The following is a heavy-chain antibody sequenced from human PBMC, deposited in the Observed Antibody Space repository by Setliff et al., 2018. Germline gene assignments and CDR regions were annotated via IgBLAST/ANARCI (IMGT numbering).Heavy chain of an antibody. Sequence: SETLSLTRTVSGGSISPYFWSWIRQPPGKGLEWIGYIYHNGNTNFNPSLKTRVTMSVDPSKNQFALNLRSVTAADTAVYYCVRDRTAYSYGLDVWAQGTTVTVSS. CDR2: IYHNGNT. D-gene: IGHD5-18*01. V-gene: IGHV4-59*01. J-gene: IGHJ6*02. CDR1: GGSISPYF. CDR3: VRDRTAYSYGLDV.